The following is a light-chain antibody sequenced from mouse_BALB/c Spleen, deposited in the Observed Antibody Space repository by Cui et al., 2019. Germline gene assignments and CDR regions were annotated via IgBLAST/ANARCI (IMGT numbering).Light chain of an antibody. CDR3: QQRSSYPPFT. CDR1: SSVSY. Sequence: QIVLTQSPAIMSASPGEKVTITCSTSSSVSYMHWFQQKPGTSPKLWIYSTSDLASGVPARVSGSGSGTSYSLTISRMEAEDAATYYCQQRSSYPPFTFGSGTKLEIK. J-gene: IGKJ4*01. V-gene: IGKV4-57*01. CDR2: STS.